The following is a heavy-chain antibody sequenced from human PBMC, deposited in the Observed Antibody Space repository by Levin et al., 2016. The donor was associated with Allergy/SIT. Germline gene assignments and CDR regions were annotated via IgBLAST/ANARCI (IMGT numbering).Heavy chain of an antibody. CDR2: IYYSGST. V-gene: IGHV4-31*02. J-gene: IGHJ6*02. Sequence: PGKGLEWIGYIYYSGSTYYNPSLKSRVTISVDTSKNQFSLKLSSVTAADTAVYYCAREEAVAGTGRDAYYYGMDVWGQGTTVTVSS. CDR3: AREEAVAGTGRDAYYYGMDV. D-gene: IGHD6-19*01.